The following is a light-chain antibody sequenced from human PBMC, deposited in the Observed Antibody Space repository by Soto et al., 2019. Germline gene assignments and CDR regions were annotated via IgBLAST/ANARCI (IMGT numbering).Light chain of an antibody. V-gene: IGKV3-20*01. J-gene: IGKJ5*01. CDR1: QSVRSTS. CDR3: QHYGSSPPIT. CDR2: GAS. Sequence: DIVLTQSPGTLSFSPGGRASLSCRASQSVRSTSLAWYQQKPGQAPRLLIYGASSRATGIPDRFSGGGSGTDFTLPISRLEPEDFAAYYCQHYGSSPPITFGQGTRLEIK.